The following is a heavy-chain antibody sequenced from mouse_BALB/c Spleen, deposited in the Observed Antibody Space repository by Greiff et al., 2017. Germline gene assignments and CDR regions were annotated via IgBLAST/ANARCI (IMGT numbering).Heavy chain of an antibody. D-gene: IGHD2-14*01. CDR2: IWSGGST. Sequence: QVQLKESGPGLVQPSQSLSITCTVSGFSLTSYGVHWVRQSPGKGLEWLGVIWSGGSTDYNAAFISRLSISKDNSKSQVFFKMNSLQANDTAIYYCARHYRYGDYYAMDYWGQGTSVTVSS. CDR3: ARHYRYGDYYAMDY. J-gene: IGHJ4*01. V-gene: IGHV2-2*02. CDR1: GFSLTSYG.